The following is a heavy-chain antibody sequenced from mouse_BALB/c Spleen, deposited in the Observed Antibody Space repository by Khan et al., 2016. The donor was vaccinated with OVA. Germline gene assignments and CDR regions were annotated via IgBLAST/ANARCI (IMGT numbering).Heavy chain of an antibody. CDR2: IDTSDSET. Sequence: VQLQESGAELVKPGATVKLSCKASGYTFTSYWMNWVKQRPGRGLEWIGRIDTSDSETPYTQKFKEKATLTVDKSSSTAYIQLSSLTSEDSSVYCCARDQYSNYFYSMAYWGQGTSVTVSS. CDR3: ARDQYSNYFYSMAY. CDR1: GYTFTSYW. V-gene: IGHV1-69*02. D-gene: IGHD2-5*01. J-gene: IGHJ4*01.